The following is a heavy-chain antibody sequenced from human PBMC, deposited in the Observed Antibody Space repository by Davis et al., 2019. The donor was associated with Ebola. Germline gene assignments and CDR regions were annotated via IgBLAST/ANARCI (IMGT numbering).Heavy chain of an antibody. J-gene: IGHJ5*02. V-gene: IGHV4-59*12. CDR2: IYYSGST. CDR1: GGYISGYY. Sequence: GSLRLSCTVSGGYISGYYWSWIRQPPGKGLEWIGYIYYSGSTYYNPSLKSRVTISVDTSKNQFSLKLSSVTAADTAVYYCARDKGPYNWFDPWGQGTLVTVSS. CDR3: ARDKGPYNWFDP.